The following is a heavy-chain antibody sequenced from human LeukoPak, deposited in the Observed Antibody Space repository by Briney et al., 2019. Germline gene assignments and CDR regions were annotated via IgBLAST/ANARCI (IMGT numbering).Heavy chain of an antibody. D-gene: IGHD3-22*01. CDR2: ISAYNGNT. CDR3: ARDFATPYYYDSSGHDAFDI. J-gene: IGHJ3*02. Sequence: ASVKVSCKASGYTFTSYDISWVRQAPGQGLEWMGWISAYNGNTNYAQKLQGRVTMTTDTSTSTAYMELRSLRSDDTAVYYCARDFATPYYYDSSGHDAFDIWGQGTMVTVSS. CDR1: GYTFTSYD. V-gene: IGHV1-18*01.